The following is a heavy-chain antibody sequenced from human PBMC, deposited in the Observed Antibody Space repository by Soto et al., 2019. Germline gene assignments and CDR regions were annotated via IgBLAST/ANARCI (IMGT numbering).Heavy chain of an antibody. D-gene: IGHD3-3*01. CDR3: ARGSITIFGVVIGYYYYGMDV. J-gene: IGHJ6*02. Sequence: ASVKVSCKASGYTFTSYAMHWVCQAPGQRLEWMGWINAGNGNTKYSQKFQGRVTITADESTSTAYMELSSLRSEDTAVYYCARGSITIFGVVIGYYYYGMDVWGQGTTVTVS. V-gene: IGHV1-3*01. CDR1: GYTFTSYA. CDR2: INAGNGNT.